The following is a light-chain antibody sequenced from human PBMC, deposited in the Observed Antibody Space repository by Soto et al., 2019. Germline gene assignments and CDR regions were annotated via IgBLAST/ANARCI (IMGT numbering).Light chain of an antibody. Sequence: VPSQPPSVCGAPGQRYTISCTGSISNIGAGYDVHWYQQLPGTAPKLLISGNINRPSGVPDRFSGSNSGTSASLAITGLQAEDDADYYCQSYDSRLSAYVFGIGIKV. J-gene: IGLJ1*01. V-gene: IGLV1-40*01. CDR1: ISNIGAGYD. CDR2: GNI. CDR3: QSYDSRLSAYV.